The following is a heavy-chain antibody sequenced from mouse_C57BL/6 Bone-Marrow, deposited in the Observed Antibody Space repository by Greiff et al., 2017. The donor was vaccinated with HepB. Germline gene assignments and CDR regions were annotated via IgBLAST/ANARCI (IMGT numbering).Heavy chain of an antibody. J-gene: IGHJ2*01. CDR1: GYSFTGYF. CDR2: INPYNGDT. D-gene: IGHD1-1*01. Sequence: VQLQQSGPELVKPGDSVKISCKASGYSFTGYFMNWVMQSHGQSLEWIGRINPYNGDTFYNQKFKGKATLTVDKSSSTAHMELRSLTSEDSAVYYCARCLITTVVAYYFDYWGQGTTLTVSS. CDR3: ARCLITTVVAYYFDY. V-gene: IGHV1-20*01.